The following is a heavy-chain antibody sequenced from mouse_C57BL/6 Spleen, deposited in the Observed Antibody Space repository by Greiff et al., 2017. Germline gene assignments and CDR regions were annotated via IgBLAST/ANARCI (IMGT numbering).Heavy chain of an antibody. J-gene: IGHJ2*01. Sequence: EVQLQESGGGLVKPGGSLKLSCAASGFTFSSYAMSWVRQTPEKRLEWVATISDGGSYTYYPDNVKGRFTISRDNAKNNLYLQMSHLKSEDTAMYYCARDSVLRSYFDYWGQGTTLTVSS. D-gene: IGHD1-1*01. CDR3: ARDSVLRSYFDY. CDR2: ISDGGSYT. V-gene: IGHV5-4*01. CDR1: GFTFSSYA.